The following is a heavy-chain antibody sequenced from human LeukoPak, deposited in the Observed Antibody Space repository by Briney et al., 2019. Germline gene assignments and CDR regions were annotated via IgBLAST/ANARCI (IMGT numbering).Heavy chain of an antibody. J-gene: IGHJ6*02. CDR3: AKMFHYYDSSGYWDYYYGMDV. CDR1: EFTFSSQA. CDR2: ISGSGGST. Sequence: GGSLRLSCAASEFTFSSQAMSWVRQAPGKGLEWVSTISGSGGSTYYADSMKGRLTISRDNSKNTLYLQMNSLRAEDTAVYYCAKMFHYYDSSGYWDYYYGMDVWGQGTTVTVSS. D-gene: IGHD3-22*01. V-gene: IGHV3-23*01.